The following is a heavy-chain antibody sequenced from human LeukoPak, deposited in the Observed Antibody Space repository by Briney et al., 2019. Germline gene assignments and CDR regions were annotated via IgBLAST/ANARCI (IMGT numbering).Heavy chain of an antibody. CDR3: AKGIDFWSGSNWFDP. CDR1: GFTFSSYG. V-gene: IGHV3-23*01. J-gene: IGHJ5*02. D-gene: IGHD3-3*01. CDR2: ISGSGGST. Sequence: PGGSLRLSCAASGFTFSSYGMHWVRQAPGKGLEWVSAISGSGGSTYYADSVKGRFTISRDNSKNTLYLQMNSLRAEDTAVYYCAKGIDFWSGSNWFDPWGQGTLVTVSS.